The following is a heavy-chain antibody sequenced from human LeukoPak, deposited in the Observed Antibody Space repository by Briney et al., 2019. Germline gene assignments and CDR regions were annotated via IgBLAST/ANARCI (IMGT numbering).Heavy chain of an antibody. CDR2: ITHHGST. J-gene: IGHJ4*02. D-gene: IGHD4-17*01. CDR3: APIFGDYSDFDS. V-gene: IGHV4-34*01. Sequence: PSETLSLTCAVYGGSFSNYYLSWVRQPPGKGLEWIGEITHHGSTNYNPSLESRVTISVDTSKNRFSLKLSSVAAADTAVYYCAPIFGDYSDFDSWGQGTLVTVSS. CDR1: GGSFSNYY.